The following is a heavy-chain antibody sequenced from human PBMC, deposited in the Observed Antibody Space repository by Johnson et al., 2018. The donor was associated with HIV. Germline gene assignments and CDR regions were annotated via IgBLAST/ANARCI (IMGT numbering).Heavy chain of an antibody. CDR2: NSFDGSQ. D-gene: IGHD5-18*01. Sequence: QVQLVESGGGLIQPGGSLRLSCAASGFTVSSNYMSWVRQAPGKGLEWVAFNSFDGSQNLYVDSVKGRFTISRDNSENTLYLQMNSLRPEDTAVYYCAKDTAMVRSSAAFDIWGQGTMVTVSS. CDR1: GFTVSSNY. CDR3: AKDTAMVRSSAAFDI. J-gene: IGHJ3*02. V-gene: IGHV3-30*18.